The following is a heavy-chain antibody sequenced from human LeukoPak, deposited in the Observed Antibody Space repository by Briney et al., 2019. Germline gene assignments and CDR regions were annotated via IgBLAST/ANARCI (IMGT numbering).Heavy chain of an antibody. V-gene: IGHV1-2*02. J-gene: IGHJ5*02. CDR1: GYTFTGYY. CDR2: INPNSGGT. CDR3: ARDSGIYRTARPYWFDP. D-gene: IGHD1-26*01. Sequence: GASVKVSCKASGYTFTGYYMHWVRQAPGQGLEWMGWINPNSGGTNYAQKFQGRVTMTRDTSISTAYMELSRLRSDDTAVYYCARDSGIYRTARPYWFDPWGQGTLVTVSS.